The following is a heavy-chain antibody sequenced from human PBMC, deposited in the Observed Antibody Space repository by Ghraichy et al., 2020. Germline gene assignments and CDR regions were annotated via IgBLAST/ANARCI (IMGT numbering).Heavy chain of an antibody. CDR2: FDPEDGET. V-gene: IGHV1-24*01. D-gene: IGHD1-26*01. CDR3: ATTSGSYSAEWDY. Sequence: KVSCKVSGYTLTELSMHWVRQAPGKGLEWMGGFDPEDGETIYAQKFQGRVTMTEDTSTDTAYMELSSLRSEDTAVYYCATTSGSYSAEWDYWGQGTLVTVSS. CDR1: GYTLTELS. J-gene: IGHJ4*02.